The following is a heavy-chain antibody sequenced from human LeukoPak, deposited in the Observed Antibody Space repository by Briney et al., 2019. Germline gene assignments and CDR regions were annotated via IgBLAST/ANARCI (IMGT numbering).Heavy chain of an antibody. CDR3: ARGPAYHFDS. CDR1: GFTFSNYR. CDR2: IDSDGSST. V-gene: IGHV3-74*01. Sequence: PGGSLTLSCAASGFTFSNYRMHWVRQAPGKGLVWVSRIDSDGSSTSYAVSVKGRFTISRDNAKNTLYLQMNSLRADDTAVYYCARGPAYHFDSWGQGTLVTVSS. J-gene: IGHJ4*02.